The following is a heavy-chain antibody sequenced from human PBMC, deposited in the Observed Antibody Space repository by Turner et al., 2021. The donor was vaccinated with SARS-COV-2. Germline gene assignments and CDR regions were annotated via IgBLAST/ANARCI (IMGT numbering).Heavy chain of an antibody. D-gene: IGHD6-13*01. V-gene: IGHV4-39*01. CDR2: IYYSGGT. J-gene: IGHJ5*02. Sequence: QLQLQESGPGLVKPSETLSLTCTVPGGSISSSSYYWGWIRQPPGKGLEWIGSIYYSGGTYYNPSLKSRVTISVDTSKNQFSLKLTSVTAADTAVYFCARHWEVAAAAYLARFDPWGQGTLVTVSS. CDR3: ARHWEVAAAAYLARFDP. CDR1: GGSISSSSYY.